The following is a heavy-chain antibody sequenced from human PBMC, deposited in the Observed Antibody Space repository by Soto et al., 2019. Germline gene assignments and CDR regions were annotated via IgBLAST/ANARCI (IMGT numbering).Heavy chain of an antibody. CDR3: ARQTGLGATNY. D-gene: IGHD1-26*01. Sequence: GGSLRLSCAVSCFTFNNFWMHWVRQAPGKGLVWVARINTDGSVTSHADSVKGRFTISRDNAKSTLYLQMNSLRAEDSARYYCARQTGLGATNYWGRGTLVTVSS. CDR2: INTDGSVT. CDR1: CFTFNNFW. V-gene: IGHV3-74*01. J-gene: IGHJ4*02.